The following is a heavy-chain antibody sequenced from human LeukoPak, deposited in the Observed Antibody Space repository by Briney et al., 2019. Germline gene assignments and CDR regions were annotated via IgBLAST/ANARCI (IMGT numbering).Heavy chain of an antibody. CDR3: ARYSGPTIAAAGGNWFDP. V-gene: IGHV1-2*02. CDR2: INPNSGGT. Sequence: ASVKVSCKASGYTFTGYYMHWVRQAPGQGLEWMGWINPNSGGTNYAQKFQGRVTMTRDTSISTAYMELSRLRSDDTAVYYCARYSGPTIAAAGGNWFDPGGQGTLVTVPS. D-gene: IGHD6-13*01. CDR1: GYTFTGYY. J-gene: IGHJ5*02.